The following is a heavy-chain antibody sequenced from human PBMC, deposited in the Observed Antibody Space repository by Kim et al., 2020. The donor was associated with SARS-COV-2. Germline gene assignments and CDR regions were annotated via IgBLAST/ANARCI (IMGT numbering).Heavy chain of an antibody. Sequence: TQYVDSVKGRFTVSRDNTNDTLVVQMNSLRAEDTAMYYCAKDRGSFWSLDYWGLGTLVTVSS. J-gene: IGHJ4*02. CDR3: AKDRGSFWSLDY. V-gene: IGHV3-NL1*01. CDR2: T. D-gene: IGHD6-19*01.